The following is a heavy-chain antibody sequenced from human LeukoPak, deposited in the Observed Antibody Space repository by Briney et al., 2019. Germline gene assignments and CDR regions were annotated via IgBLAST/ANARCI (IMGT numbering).Heavy chain of an antibody. CDR1: GATFSSYA. CDR2: IIPILGIA. J-gene: IGHJ6*02. Sequence: SVKLSCKTSGATFSSYAISWVRRAPGQGLEWMGRIIPILGIANYAQKFQGRVTITADKATSTAYMELSSLRSEDTAVYYCARDRSAAAGTRFFGMDVWGQGTTVTVSS. D-gene: IGHD6-13*01. CDR3: ARDRSAAAGTRFFGMDV. V-gene: IGHV1-69*04.